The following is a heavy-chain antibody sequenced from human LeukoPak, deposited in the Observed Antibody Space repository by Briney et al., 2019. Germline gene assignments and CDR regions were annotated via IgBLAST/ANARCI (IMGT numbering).Heavy chain of an antibody. V-gene: IGHV1-2*06. D-gene: IGHD1-26*01. CDR2: INPNSGGT. J-gene: IGHJ4*02. CDR3: ARDNGLGATVGDY. Sequence: PRASVKVSCKASGYTFTDYYIHWVRQAPGQGLEWMGRINPNSGGTKYAQNFQGRVTMTRDTSISTAYMELSGLRSDDTAVYYCARDNGLGATVGDYWGQGTLVTVSS. CDR1: GYTFTDYY.